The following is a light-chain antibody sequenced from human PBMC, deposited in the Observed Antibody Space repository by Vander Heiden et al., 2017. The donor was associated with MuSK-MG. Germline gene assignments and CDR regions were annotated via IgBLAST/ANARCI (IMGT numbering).Light chain of an antibody. Sequence: DIQLTQSPSFLSASVGDRVTITCRASQGISSYLAWYQQKPGKAPKLLIYAASTLQSGVPSRFSGSGSGTEFTLTIISLQPEDFTTYYCRQLNSYPHTFGQGTKLEIK. CDR2: AAS. J-gene: IGKJ2*01. CDR1: QGISSY. V-gene: IGKV1-9*01. CDR3: RQLNSYPHT.